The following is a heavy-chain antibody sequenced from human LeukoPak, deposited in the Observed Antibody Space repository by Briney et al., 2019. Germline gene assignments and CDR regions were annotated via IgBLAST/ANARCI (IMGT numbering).Heavy chain of an antibody. V-gene: IGHV4-59*11. J-gene: IGHJ3*02. CDR1: GGSISSHF. CDR3: ARLLDNDSSGDPDTFDM. Sequence: PSETLSLTCTVSGGSISSHFLSWVRQPPGKGLEWIGYIYYSGRTRYNPSLQSRVTISIDTSENNFSLKLTSVTAADTALYYCARLLDNDSSGDPDTFDMWGQGTVVTVSS. D-gene: IGHD3-22*01. CDR2: IYYSGRT.